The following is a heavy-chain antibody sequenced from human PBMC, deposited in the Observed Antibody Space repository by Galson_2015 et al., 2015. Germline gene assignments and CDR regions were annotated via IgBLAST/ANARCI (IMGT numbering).Heavy chain of an antibody. V-gene: IGHV1-8*01. CDR3: ARGGGPITIFGVVIISGPYYFDY. J-gene: IGHJ4*02. Sequence: SVKVSCKASGYTFTSYDINWVRQATGQGLEWMGWMNPNSGNTGYAQKFQGRVTMTRNTSISTAYMELSSLRSEDTAVYYCARGGGPITIFGVVIISGPYYFDYWGQGTLVTVSS. CDR1: GYTFTSYD. D-gene: IGHD3-3*01. CDR2: MNPNSGNT.